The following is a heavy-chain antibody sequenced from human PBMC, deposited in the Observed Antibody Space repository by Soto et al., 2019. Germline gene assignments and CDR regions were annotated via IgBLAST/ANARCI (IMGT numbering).Heavy chain of an antibody. J-gene: IGHJ4*02. V-gene: IGHV4-31*03. CDR1: GGSISSGGYY. Sequence: SETLSLTCTVSGGSISSGGYYWSWIRQHPGKGLEWIGYIYYSGSTYYNPSLKSRVTISVDTSKNQFSLKLSSVTAADTAVYYCARVYYDILTGYDNHFDYWGQGTLVTVSS. CDR2: IYYSGST. D-gene: IGHD3-9*01. CDR3: ARVYYDILTGYDNHFDY.